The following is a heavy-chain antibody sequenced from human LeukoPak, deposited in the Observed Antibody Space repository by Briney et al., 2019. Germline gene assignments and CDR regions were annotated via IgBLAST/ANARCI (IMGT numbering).Heavy chain of an antibody. V-gene: IGHV4-59*08. Sequence: KASETLSLTCAVYGGSFSGYYWSWIRQPPGKGLEWIGYIYYSGSTNYNPSLESRVTISVDTSKNQFSLKLSSVTAADTAVYYCARTYYDYVWGSYRHPDAFDIWGQGTMVTVSS. J-gene: IGHJ3*02. CDR2: IYYSGST. CDR3: ARTYYDYVWGSYRHPDAFDI. CDR1: GGSFSGYY. D-gene: IGHD3-16*02.